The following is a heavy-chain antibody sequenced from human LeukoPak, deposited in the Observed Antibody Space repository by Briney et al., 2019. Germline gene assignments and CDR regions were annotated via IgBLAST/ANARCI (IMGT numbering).Heavy chain of an antibody. CDR1: GLTFSSFD. CDR2: IGTASDT. CDR3: ARDRKGGSSWYFYYYGMDV. V-gene: IGHV3-13*01. D-gene: IGHD6-13*01. J-gene: IGHJ6*02. Sequence: GGSLRLSCAASGLTFSSFDMHWVRQPTGQGLEWVSTIGTASDTYYPGSVEGRFTLSRDNAKNSLYLQMNSLRAEDTAVYYCARDRKGGSSWYFYYYGMDVWGQGTTVTVSS.